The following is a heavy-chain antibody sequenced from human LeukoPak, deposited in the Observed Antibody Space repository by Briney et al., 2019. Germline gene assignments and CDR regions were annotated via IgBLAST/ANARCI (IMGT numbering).Heavy chain of an antibody. D-gene: IGHD1-7*01. J-gene: IGHJ4*02. CDR3: ARDYNWNWRRAFDY. CDR1: GYTFTGYY. V-gene: IGHV1-2*02. CDR2: INPNSGGT. Sequence: GASVKVSCKASGYTFTGYYMHWVRQAPGQGLEWMGWINPNSGGTNYAQKFQGRVTMTRDTSISTAYMELSRLRSDDTAVYYCARDYNWNWRRAFDYWGQGTLVTVSS.